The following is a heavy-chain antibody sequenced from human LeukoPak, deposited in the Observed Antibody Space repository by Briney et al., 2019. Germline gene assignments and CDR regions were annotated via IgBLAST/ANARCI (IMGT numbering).Heavy chain of an antibody. J-gene: IGHJ3*02. Sequence: PSETLSLTCTVSGGSISSSSYYWGWIRQPPGKGLEWTGSIYYSGSTYYNPSLKSRVTISVDTSKNQFSLKLSSVTAADTAVYYCARHAKEDAFDIWGQGTMVTVSS. CDR1: GGSISSSSYY. V-gene: IGHV4-39*01. CDR2: IYYSGST. CDR3: ARHAKEDAFDI.